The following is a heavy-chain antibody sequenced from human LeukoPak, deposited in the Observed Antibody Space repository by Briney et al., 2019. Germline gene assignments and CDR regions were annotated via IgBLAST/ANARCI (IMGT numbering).Heavy chain of an antibody. J-gene: IGHJ5*02. CDR1: GGSIRSSSYY. CDR2: IYYSGST. V-gene: IGHV4-30-4*08. D-gene: IGHD2-15*01. CDR3: ALGALGYCSGGSCYSGKGWFDP. Sequence: SETLSLTCTVPGGSIRSSSYYWGWIRQPPGKGLEWIGYIYYSGSTYYNPSLKSRVTISVDTSKNQFSLKLSSVTAADTAVYYCALGALGYCSGGSCYSGKGWFDPWGQGTLVTVSS.